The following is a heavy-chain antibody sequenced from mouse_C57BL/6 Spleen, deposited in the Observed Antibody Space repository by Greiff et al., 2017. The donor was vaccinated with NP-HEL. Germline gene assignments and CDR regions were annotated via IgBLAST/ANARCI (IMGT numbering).Heavy chain of an antibody. D-gene: IGHD1-1*01. CDR3: ANYGSSYEGNWYFDV. CDR2: IYPGSGST. CDR1: GYTFTSYW. Sequence: QVQLQQPGAELVKPGASVKMSCKASGYTFTSYWITWVKQRPGQGLEWIGDIYPGSGSTNYNEKFKSKATLTVDTSSSTAYMQLSSLTSEDSAVYYCANYGSSYEGNWYFDVWGTGTTVTVSS. V-gene: IGHV1-55*01. J-gene: IGHJ1*03.